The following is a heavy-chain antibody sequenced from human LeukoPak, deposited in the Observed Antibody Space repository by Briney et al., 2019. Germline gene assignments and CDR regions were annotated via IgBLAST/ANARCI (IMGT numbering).Heavy chain of an antibody. CDR3: ARVVKPIAVAVFFDY. CDR2: ISAYNGNT. V-gene: IGHV1-18*01. CDR1: GYTFTSYG. J-gene: IGHJ4*02. D-gene: IGHD6-19*01. Sequence: GASVKVSCKASGYTFTSYGISWVRQAPGQGLEWMGWISAYNGNTNYAQKLQGRVTMTTDTSTSTAYMELRSLRSDDTAVYYCARVVKPIAVAVFFDYWGQGTLVTVSS.